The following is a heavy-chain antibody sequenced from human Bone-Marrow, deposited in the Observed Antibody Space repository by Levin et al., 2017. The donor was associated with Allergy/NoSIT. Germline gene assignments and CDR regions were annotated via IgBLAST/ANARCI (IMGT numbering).Heavy chain of an antibody. J-gene: IGHJ4*02. V-gene: IGHV3-23*01. CDR3: AKFPSAWPPYSDYDQGYFDY. Sequence: GGSLRLSCAVSGFTFNRYAMSWVRRAPGKGLEWVSVISASGGMTYYGNSVQGRFTISRDNSKNTLHLQMNSLRVADTAVYYCAKFPSAWPPYSDYDQGYFDYWGQGALVTVSS. D-gene: IGHD5-12*01. CDR2: ISASGGMT. CDR1: GFTFNRYA.